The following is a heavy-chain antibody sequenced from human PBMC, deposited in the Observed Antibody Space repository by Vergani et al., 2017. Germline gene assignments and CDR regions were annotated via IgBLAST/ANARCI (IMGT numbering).Heavy chain of an antibody. V-gene: IGHV4-31*03. CDR1: GAYVGSGGYY. CDR2: IYYSGTT. D-gene: IGHD4-11*01. Sequence: QVKLQESGPGLVKASQTLSLTCSFSGAYVGSGGYYWSWVRKRPGMGLDWIGYIYYSGTTYYNPSLESRLTVSLDTSTNHHSLKLTSVTPAATAVYYCAIQKYYYMYVWGKGATVTV. CDR3: AIQKYYYMYV. J-gene: IGHJ6*03.